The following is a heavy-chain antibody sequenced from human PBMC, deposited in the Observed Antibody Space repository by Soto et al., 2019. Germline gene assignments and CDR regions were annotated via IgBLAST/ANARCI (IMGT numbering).Heavy chain of an antibody. CDR1: GVTCSSYA. CDR2: ISIRGGDE. Sequence: GGSLRLSCAASGVTCSSYAMHLARQAPGKGLEWVTVISIRGGDEYYAESVRGRFTISRDDSKNTLYLQMDSLRVEDTAVYYCARGTIVARQHLDYWGQGTLVTVSS. V-gene: IGHV3-30*03. CDR3: ARGTIVARQHLDY. J-gene: IGHJ4*02. D-gene: IGHD6-6*01.